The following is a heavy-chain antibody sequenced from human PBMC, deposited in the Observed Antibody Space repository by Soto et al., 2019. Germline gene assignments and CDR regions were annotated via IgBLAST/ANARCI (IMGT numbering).Heavy chain of an antibody. D-gene: IGHD3-3*01. J-gene: IGHJ4*02. Sequence: ASVKVSCKASGYTFTNYYMHWVRQAPGQGLEWMGWMNPRSGGTKYAQAFQDRVTMTRDASISTAYMEVTSLRHGDTAVYYCATGVIWIGYFTVDSWGQGTRVTVSS. CDR1: GYTFTNYY. V-gene: IGHV1-2*02. CDR3: ATGVIWIGYFTVDS. CDR2: MNPRSGGT.